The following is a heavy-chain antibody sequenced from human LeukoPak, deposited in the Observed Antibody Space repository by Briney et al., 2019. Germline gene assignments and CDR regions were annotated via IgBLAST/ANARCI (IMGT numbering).Heavy chain of an antibody. CDR1: GFTFSSYA. CDR3: ARDRTMVHFDY. CDR2: ISYDGSNK. D-gene: IGHD3-10*01. V-gene: IGHV3-30*04. Sequence: GGSLRHSCAASGFTFSSYAMHWVRQAPGKGLEWVAVISYDGSNKYYADSVKGRFTISRDNSKNTLYLQMNSLRAEDTAVYYCARDRTMVHFDYWGQGTLVTVSS. J-gene: IGHJ4*02.